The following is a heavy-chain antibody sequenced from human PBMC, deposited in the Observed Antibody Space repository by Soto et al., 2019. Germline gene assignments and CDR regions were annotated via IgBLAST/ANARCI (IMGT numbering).Heavy chain of an antibody. J-gene: IGHJ6*02. CDR1: GFTFSSYA. Sequence: GGSLRLSCAASGFTFSSYAMHWVRQAPGKGLEWVAVISYDGSNKYYADSVKGRFTISRDNSKNTLYLQMNSLRAEDTAVYYCARDDGYYYYGMDVWGQGTTVTVSS. CDR3: ARDDGYYYYGMDV. V-gene: IGHV3-30-3*01. CDR2: ISYDGSNK.